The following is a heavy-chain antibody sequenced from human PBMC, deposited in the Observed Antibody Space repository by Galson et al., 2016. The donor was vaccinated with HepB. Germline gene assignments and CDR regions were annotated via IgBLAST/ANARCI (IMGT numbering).Heavy chain of an antibody. CDR3: ARAGSHSSDSSDIVVVPAAMRGYYDYGMDV. D-gene: IGHD2-2*01. CDR1: GGTFSSYA. Sequence: SVKVSCKASGGTFSSYAISWVRQAPGQGLEWMGGIIPMFGTANYAQKFQGRVTITADESTSTAYMELSSLRSEGTAVYYCARAGSHSSDSSDIVVVPAAMRGYYDYGMDVWGRGTTVTVSS. CDR2: IIPMFGTA. V-gene: IGHV1-69*13. J-gene: IGHJ6*02.